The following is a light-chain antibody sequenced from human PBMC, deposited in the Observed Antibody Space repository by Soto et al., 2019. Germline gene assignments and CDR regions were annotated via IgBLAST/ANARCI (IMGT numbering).Light chain of an antibody. CDR2: AAS. J-gene: IGKJ5*01. CDR3: QQYYSYPFT. V-gene: IGKV1D-16*01. Sequence: DIEMTQSPSSLSASVGDRVTITCRASHSISSWLAWYQQKPGKDPKLLIYAASSLQSGVPSRFSGSGSGTDFTLTISCLQSEDFATYYCQQYYSYPFTFGQGTRLEIK. CDR1: HSISSW.